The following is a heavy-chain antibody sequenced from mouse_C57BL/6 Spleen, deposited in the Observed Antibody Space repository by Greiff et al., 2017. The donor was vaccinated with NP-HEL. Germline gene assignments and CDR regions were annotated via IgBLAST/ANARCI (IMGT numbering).Heavy chain of an antibody. D-gene: IGHD2-5*01. CDR1: GFSLTSYG. Sequence: VQVVESGPGLVQPSQSLSITCTVSGFSLTSYGVHWVRQSPGKGLEWLGVIWSGGSTDYNEAFISRLSISKDNSNSKVFFKRHSLQADDTAIYYFARNPPYYSNYEWYFDVWGTVTTVTVSS. CDR3: ARNPPYYSNYEWYFDV. V-gene: IGHV2-2*01. J-gene: IGHJ1*03. CDR2: IWSGGST.